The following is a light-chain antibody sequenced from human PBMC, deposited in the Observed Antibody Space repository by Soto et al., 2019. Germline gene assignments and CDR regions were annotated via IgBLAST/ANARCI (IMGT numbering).Light chain of an antibody. V-gene: IGKV1-39*01. J-gene: IGKJ4*01. CDR3: QQSHSTPLT. Sequence: DIQMTQSPSSLSASVGDRVTITCRASQSISRYLNWYQKRPGKAPKFLIYAASNLQIGVPSRFSGSGFGTDFTLTISSLQPEDFATYYCQQSHSTPLTFGGETKVEIK. CDR1: QSISRY. CDR2: AAS.